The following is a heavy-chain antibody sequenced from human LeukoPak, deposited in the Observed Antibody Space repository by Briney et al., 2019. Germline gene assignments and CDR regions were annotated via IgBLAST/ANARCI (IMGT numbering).Heavy chain of an antibody. CDR2: IYHSGNT. V-gene: IGHV4-4*02. D-gene: IGHD4-17*01. CDR3: ARNGDSSSVVD. Sequence: SGTLSLTCAVSGGSISSGNWWSWIRQTPGKGLEWIGEIYHSGNTVYNPPLKSRVTVSVDNSKNQFSLRLTSVTAADTAVYYCARNGDSSSVVDWGRGTLVTVSS. CDR1: GGSISSGNW. J-gene: IGHJ4*02.